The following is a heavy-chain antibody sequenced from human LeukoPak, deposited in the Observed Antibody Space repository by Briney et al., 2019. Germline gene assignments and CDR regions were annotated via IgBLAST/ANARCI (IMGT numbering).Heavy chain of an antibody. Sequence: SETLSLTCTVSVDSISSSSYYWGWIRQPSGKGLEWIGSIYYSGSTYNNPSLKSRVTISVDTSKKQFSLKLSSVTAADTAVYYCTRGVPALYYFYYYMDVWGKGTTVTVSS. V-gene: IGHV4-39*01. CDR2: IYYSGST. CDR1: VDSISSSSYY. CDR3: TRGVPALYYFYYYMDV. D-gene: IGHD2-2*01. J-gene: IGHJ6*03.